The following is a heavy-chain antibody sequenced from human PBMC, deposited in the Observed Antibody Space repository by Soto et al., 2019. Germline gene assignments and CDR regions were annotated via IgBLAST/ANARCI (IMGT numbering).Heavy chain of an antibody. CDR3: AIPYSSSWYFSYYYYMDV. CDR1: GYTFTSYD. D-gene: IGHD6-13*01. CDR2: MNPNSGNT. Sequence: ASVKVSCKASGYTFTSYDINWVRQATGQGLEWMGWMNPNSGNTGYAQKFQGRVTMTRKTSISTAYMELSSLRSEDTAVYYCAIPYSSSWYFSYYYYMDVWGKGTTVTVSS. V-gene: IGHV1-8*01. J-gene: IGHJ6*03.